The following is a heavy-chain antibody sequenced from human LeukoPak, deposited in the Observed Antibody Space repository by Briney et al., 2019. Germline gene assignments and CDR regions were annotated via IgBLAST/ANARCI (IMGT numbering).Heavy chain of an antibody. CDR1: GYTFTGYY. D-gene: IGHD3-16*02. CDR3: AREASTYYDYVWGSYREDFDY. Sequence: ASVKVSCKACGYTFTGYYMHWVRQAPGQGLEWMGRINPNSGGTNYAQKFQGRVTMTRDTSISTAYMELSRLRSDDTAVYYCAREASTYYDYVWGSYREDFDYWGQGTLVTVSS. J-gene: IGHJ4*02. V-gene: IGHV1-2*06. CDR2: INPNSGGT.